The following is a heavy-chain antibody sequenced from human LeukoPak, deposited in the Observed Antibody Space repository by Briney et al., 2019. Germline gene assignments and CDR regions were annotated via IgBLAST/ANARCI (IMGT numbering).Heavy chain of an antibody. D-gene: IGHD6-13*01. CDR2: IYYSGST. CDR1: GGSISSYY. J-gene: IGHJ6*02. Sequence: PSETLSLTCSVSGGSISSYYWSWIRQPPGKGLEWIGYIYYSGSTNYDPSLKSRVTISVDTSKNQFSAKLSSVTAADTAVYYCARSKQQLAYYYGMDVWGQGTTVIVSS. CDR3: ARSKQQLAYYYGMDV. V-gene: IGHV4-59*08.